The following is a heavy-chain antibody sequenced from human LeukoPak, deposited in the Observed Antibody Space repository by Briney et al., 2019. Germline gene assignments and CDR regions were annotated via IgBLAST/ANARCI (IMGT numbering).Heavy chain of an antibody. J-gene: IGHJ4*02. CDR3: ARDRVWSSGYDY. CDR2: IYTSGST. V-gene: IGHV4-4*07. CDR1: GGSISSYY. Sequence: SETLSLTCTVSGGSISSYYWSWIRQPAGKGLEGIGRIYTSGSTNYNPSLTSRVTISVDASKNQFSLKLSSVTAADTAVYYCARDRVWSSGYDYWGQGTLVTVAS. D-gene: IGHD6-19*01.